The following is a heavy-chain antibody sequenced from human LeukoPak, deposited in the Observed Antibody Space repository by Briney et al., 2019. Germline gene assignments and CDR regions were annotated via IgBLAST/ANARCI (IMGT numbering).Heavy chain of an antibody. CDR1: GFTFSSYA. J-gene: IGHJ4*02. CDR3: VNQISGWVY. V-gene: IGHV3-23*01. D-gene: IGHD6-19*01. Sequence: PGGSPRLSCAASGFTFSSYAMSWVRQAPGKGLEWVSAISGSGGSTYYADSVKGRFTISRDNSKNTLYLQMSGLRAEDTAVYYCVNQISGWVYWGQGTLVTVSS. CDR2: ISGSGGST.